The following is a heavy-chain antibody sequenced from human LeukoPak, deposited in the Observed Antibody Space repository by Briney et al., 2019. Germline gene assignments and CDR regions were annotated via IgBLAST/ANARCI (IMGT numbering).Heavy chain of an antibody. D-gene: IGHD6-19*01. CDR3: AKLLAVTNSYYFNY. CDR1: GFTFSSYA. J-gene: IGHJ4*02. Sequence: GRSLRLSCAASGFTFSSYAMHWVRQAPGKGLEWVSTISGSGSGGSTYYADSVKGRFTISRDNSKDALYLQMNSLRAEDTAVYYCAKLLAVTNSYYFNYWGQGTLVTVSS. CDR2: ISGSGSGGST. V-gene: IGHV3-23*01.